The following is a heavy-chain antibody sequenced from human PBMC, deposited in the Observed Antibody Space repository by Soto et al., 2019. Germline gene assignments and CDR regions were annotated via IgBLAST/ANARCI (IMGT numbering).Heavy chain of an antibody. CDR1: EFSFSSYW. J-gene: IGHJ6*02. CDR3: ARVGLWYGSGMGDYYGMDV. Sequence: EVQLVESGGGLVQPGGSLRLSCVASEFSFSSYWMSWVRQPPGKGLEWVANIEQDGNEMYYVDSVKGRFTISRDNAKKSLYLQMNSLRAEDTAVYYCARVGLWYGSGMGDYYGMDVWGQGTTVTVSS. D-gene: IGHD3-10*01. V-gene: IGHV3-7*05. CDR2: IEQDGNEM.